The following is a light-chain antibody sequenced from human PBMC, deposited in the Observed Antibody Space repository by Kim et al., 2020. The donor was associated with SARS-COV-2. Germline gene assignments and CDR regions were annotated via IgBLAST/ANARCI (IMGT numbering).Light chain of an antibody. J-gene: IGKJ2*01. Sequence: EIVLTQSPGTLSLSPGERATLSCRASQSVTSNFLAWYQQKPGQAPRLLIYGASNRATGIPDKFTGSGSGTDFTLTISRLEPEDFAVYHCKQYGGSPPYTFGQGTKLEI. V-gene: IGKV3-20*01. CDR3: KQYGGSPPYT. CDR1: QSVTSNF. CDR2: GAS.